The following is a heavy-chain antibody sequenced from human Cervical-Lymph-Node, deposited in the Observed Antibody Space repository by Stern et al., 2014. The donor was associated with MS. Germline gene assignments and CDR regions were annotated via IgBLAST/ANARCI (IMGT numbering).Heavy chain of an antibody. CDR3: ARGPRYSSGWPRV. V-gene: IGHV4-59*01. D-gene: IGHD6-19*01. CDR1: GGSISSYY. J-gene: IGHJ4*02. Sequence: VQLVESGPGLVKPSETLSLTCTVSGGSISSYYWSWIRQPPGKGLEWIGYIYYSGSTNYNPSLKSRVTISVDTSKNQFSLKLSSVTAADTAVYYCARGPRYSSGWPRVWGQGTLVTVSS. CDR2: IYYSGST.